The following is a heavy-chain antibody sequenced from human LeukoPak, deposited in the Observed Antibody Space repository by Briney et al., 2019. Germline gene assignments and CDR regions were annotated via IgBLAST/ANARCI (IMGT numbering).Heavy chain of an antibody. V-gene: IGHV1-69*13. J-gene: IGHJ4*02. CDR2: IIPIFGTA. CDR3: ARDYRGYSYGNFDY. Sequence: SVKVSCKASGYTFTGYYMHWVRQAPGQGLEWMGGIIPIFGTANYAQKFQGRVTITADESTSTAYMELSSLRSEDTAVYYCARDYRGYSYGNFDYWGQGTLVTVSS. CDR1: GYTFTGYY. D-gene: IGHD5-18*01.